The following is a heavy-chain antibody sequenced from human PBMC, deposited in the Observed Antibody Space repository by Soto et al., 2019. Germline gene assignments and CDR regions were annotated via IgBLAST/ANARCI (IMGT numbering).Heavy chain of an antibody. D-gene: IGHD3-10*01. CDR2: IKQDGSEK. CDR1: GFTFSSYW. CDR3: ARDYGSQLWFGELLYTQFDY. J-gene: IGHJ4*02. Sequence: EVQLVESGGGLVQPGGSLRLSCAASGFTFSSYWMSWVRQAPGKGLEWVANIKQDGSEKYYVDSVKGRFTIYRDNAKNSLYLQMNSLRAEDTAVYYCARDYGSQLWFGELLYTQFDYWGQGSLVTVSS. V-gene: IGHV3-7*05.